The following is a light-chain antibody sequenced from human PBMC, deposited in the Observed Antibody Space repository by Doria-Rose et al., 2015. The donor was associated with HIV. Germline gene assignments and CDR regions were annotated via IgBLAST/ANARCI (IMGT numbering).Light chain of an antibody. V-gene: IGKV3-20*01. CDR2: DGS. CDR1: QSFSSTY. CDR3: HQYGTSWT. J-gene: IGKJ1*01. Sequence: EIVLTQSPGTLSLSPGERATLSCRASQSFSSTYLAWYQQKPGQDPSLLIYDGSTRATGIPDRFSASGSCTDFTLTINRLESEDFALYYCHQYGTSWTFGQGTKVEI.